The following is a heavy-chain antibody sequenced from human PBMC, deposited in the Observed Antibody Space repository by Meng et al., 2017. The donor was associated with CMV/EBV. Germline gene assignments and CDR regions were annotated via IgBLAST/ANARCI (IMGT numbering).Heavy chain of an antibody. CDR2: ISYDGSNK. CDR3: ARDGGQLPGGFDY. V-gene: IGHV3-30-3*01. D-gene: IGHD6-6*01. J-gene: IGHJ4*02. Sequence: GESLKISCAASGFTFSSYATHWVRQAPGKGLEWVAVISYDGSNKYYADSVKGRFTISRDNSKNTLYLQMNSLRAEDTAVYYCARDGGQLPGGFDYWGQGTLVTVSS. CDR1: GFTFSSYA.